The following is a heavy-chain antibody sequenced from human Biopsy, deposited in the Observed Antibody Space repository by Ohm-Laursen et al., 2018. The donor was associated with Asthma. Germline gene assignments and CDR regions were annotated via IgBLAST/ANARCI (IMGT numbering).Heavy chain of an antibody. CDR2: LIPVLGTP. CDR1: GDSFSNYA. V-gene: IGHV1-69*01. J-gene: IGHJ6*02. Sequence: VSSVKVSCKASGDSFSNYAISWVRQAPGQGLEWMGGLIPVLGTPDHAQMFEGRVTITADESTSRAYMELSSLSSEDTAVYYCARGYSGSDRIVYYYSGLEVWGQGTTVTVSS. D-gene: IGHD5-12*01. CDR3: ARGYSGSDRIVYYYSGLEV.